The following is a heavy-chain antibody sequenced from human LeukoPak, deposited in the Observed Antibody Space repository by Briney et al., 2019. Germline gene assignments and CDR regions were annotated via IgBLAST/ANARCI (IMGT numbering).Heavy chain of an antibody. D-gene: IGHD4-23*01. J-gene: IGHJ4*02. CDR1: GFTFSSNT. V-gene: IGHV3-23*01. Sequence: GGSLRLSCAASGFTFSSNTMSWVRQAPGKGLEWVLVISGSGGNTYYADSVKGRFTISRDNSKNTLYLQMNSLRPEDTAVYYCAKASGGNVVYWGQGTLVTVSS. CDR3: AKASGGNVVY. CDR2: ISGSGGNT.